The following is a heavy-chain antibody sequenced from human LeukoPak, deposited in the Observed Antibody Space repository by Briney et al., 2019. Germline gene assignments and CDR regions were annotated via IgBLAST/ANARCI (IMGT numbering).Heavy chain of an antibody. CDR1: GFTFSSYG. CDR3: ARDNYDFWSGRPPRPTRY. CDR2: ISYDGSNK. V-gene: IGHV3-30*03. D-gene: IGHD3-3*01. Sequence: GRSLRLSCAASGFTFSSYGMHWVRQAPGKGLEWVAVISYDGSNKYYADSVKGRFTISRDNSKNTLYLQMNSLRAEDTAVYYCARDNYDFWSGRPPRPTRYWGQGTLVTVSS. J-gene: IGHJ4*02.